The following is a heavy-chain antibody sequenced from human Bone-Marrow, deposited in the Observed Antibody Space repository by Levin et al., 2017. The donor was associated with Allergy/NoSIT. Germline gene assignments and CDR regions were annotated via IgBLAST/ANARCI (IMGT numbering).Heavy chain of an antibody. CDR1: GGSISRGGYH. CDR2: IYYSGST. CDR3: AREDGSTFDS. J-gene: IGHJ4*02. Sequence: SCIVSGGSISRGGYHWTWIRQHAGKGLEWIGYIYYSGSTYYNPSLKSRAMISVDTSKNQFSLKVSSATAADTAVYYCAREDGSTFDSWGQGTLVTVSS. V-gene: IGHV4-31*03. D-gene: IGHD2-2*03.